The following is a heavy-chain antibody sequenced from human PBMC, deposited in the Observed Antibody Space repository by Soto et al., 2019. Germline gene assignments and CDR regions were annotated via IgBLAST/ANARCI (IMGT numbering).Heavy chain of an antibody. Sequence: PGGSLRLSCAASGFTFDDYAMHWVRQAPGKGLEWVSGISWNSGSIGYADSVKGRFTISRDNAKNSLYLQMNSLRAEDTALYYCAKDTGLQEVAGPMDVWGQGTTVTVSS. J-gene: IGHJ6*02. CDR3: AKDTGLQEVAGPMDV. V-gene: IGHV3-9*01. D-gene: IGHD6-19*01. CDR1: GFTFDDYA. CDR2: ISWNSGSI.